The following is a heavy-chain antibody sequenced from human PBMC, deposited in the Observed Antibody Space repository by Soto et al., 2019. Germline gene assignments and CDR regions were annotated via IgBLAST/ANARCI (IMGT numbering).Heavy chain of an antibody. D-gene: IGHD3-22*01. CDR3: AKDRGYYDSSGYFWDGYFDY. CDR1: GFTFSSYG. CDR2: ISYDGSNK. V-gene: IGHV3-30*18. Sequence: QVQLVESGGGVVQPGRSLRLSCAASGFTFSSYGMHWVRQAPGKGLEWVAVISYDGSNKYYADSVKGRFTISRDNSKNTLYLQMNSLRAEDTAVYYCAKDRGYYDSSGYFWDGYFDYWGQGTLVTVSS. J-gene: IGHJ4*02.